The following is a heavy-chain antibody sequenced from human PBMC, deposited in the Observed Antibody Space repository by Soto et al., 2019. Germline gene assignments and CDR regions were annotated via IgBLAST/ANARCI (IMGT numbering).Heavy chain of an antibody. V-gene: IGHV3-13*01. D-gene: IGHD3-3*01. CDR2: IGTAGDT. Sequence: PGGSLRLSCAASGFTFSSYDMHWVRQATGKGLEWVSAIGTAGDTYYPGSVKGRFTISRENAKNSLYLQMNSLRAEDTAVYYCAREAWDSSYDFWSGYPMDVWGQGTTVTVSS. CDR1: GFTFSSYD. J-gene: IGHJ6*02. CDR3: AREAWDSSYDFWSGYPMDV.